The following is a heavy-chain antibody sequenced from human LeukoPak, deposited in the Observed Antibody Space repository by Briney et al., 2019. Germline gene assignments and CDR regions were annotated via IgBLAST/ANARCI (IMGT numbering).Heavy chain of an antibody. CDR2: IYSGGST. Sequence: QSGGSLRLSCAASGLTFSSYAMSWVRQAPGKGLEWVSVIYSGGSTYYADSVKGRFTISRDNSKSTLYIQMNSLRAEDTAVYYCARAKPKNMVRGLIMRRESRYYFDYWGQGTLVTVSS. CDR3: ARAKPKNMVRGLIMRRESRYYFDY. J-gene: IGHJ4*02. V-gene: IGHV3-53*01. CDR1: GLTFSSYA. D-gene: IGHD3-10*01.